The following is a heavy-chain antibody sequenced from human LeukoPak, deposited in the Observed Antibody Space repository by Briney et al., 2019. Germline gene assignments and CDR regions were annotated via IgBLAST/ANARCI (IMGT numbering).Heavy chain of an antibody. V-gene: IGHV4-59*08. CDR1: GVSISNYY. D-gene: IGHD1-1*01. CDR2: IYNSESA. J-gene: IGHJ5*02. Sequence: SETLSLTCTVSGVSISNYYWSWIRQSPGRRLEWIGYIYNSESASYNPSLRSRVTISVDTSKNQFSLKLSSVTAADTAVYYCARQERGPWGQGTLVTVSS. CDR3: ARQERGP.